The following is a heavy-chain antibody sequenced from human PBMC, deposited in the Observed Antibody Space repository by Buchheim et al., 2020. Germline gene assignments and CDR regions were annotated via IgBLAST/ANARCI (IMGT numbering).Heavy chain of an antibody. Sequence: QVQLVESGGGVVQPGRSLRLSCAASGFTFSSYGMHWVRQAPGKGLEWVAVISYDGSNKYYADSVKGRFTISRDNSKNTLYLQMNSLRAEDTAVYYCAKDGKVELLDYWGQGTL. CDR2: ISYDGSNK. CDR3: AKDGKVELLDY. J-gene: IGHJ4*02. V-gene: IGHV3-30*18. CDR1: GFTFSSYG. D-gene: IGHD1-7*01.